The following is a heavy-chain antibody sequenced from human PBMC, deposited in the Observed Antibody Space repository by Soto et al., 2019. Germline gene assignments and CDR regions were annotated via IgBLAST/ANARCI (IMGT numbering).Heavy chain of an antibody. V-gene: IGHV5-51*01. J-gene: IGHJ6*02. D-gene: IGHD6-13*01. CDR1: GYSFTSYW. CDR2: IYPGDSDT. CDR3: ARSSAGRCYYYGMDV. Sequence: GESLKISCKGSGYSFTSYWIGWVRQMPGKGLEWMGIIYPGDSDTRYSPSFQGQVTISADKSISTAYLQWSSLKASDTAMYYCARSSAGRCYYYGMDVWGQGTTVTVSS.